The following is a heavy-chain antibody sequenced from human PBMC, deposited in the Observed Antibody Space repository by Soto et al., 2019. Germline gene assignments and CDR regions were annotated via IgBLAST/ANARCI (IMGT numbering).Heavy chain of an antibody. CDR2: IYYSGST. J-gene: IGHJ4*02. Sequence: SSETLSLTCTVSRGSVSSDTYYWNWIRQPPGKPLEWIGYIYYSGSTNYNPSLKSRVTISLDTSNDQFSLKLNSVTAADTAAYYCARAFTSGSTYFFDYWGRATLVTVSS. CDR3: ARAFTSGSTYFFDY. CDR1: RGSVSSDTYY. D-gene: IGHD6-19*01. V-gene: IGHV4-61*01.